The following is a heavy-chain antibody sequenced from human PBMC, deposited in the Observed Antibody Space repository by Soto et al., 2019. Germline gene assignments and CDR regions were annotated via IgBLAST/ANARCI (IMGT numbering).Heavy chain of an antibody. CDR1: GGTFSSYT. CDR3: ARGDSGYVWFNEI. Sequence: QVQLVQSGAEVKKPGSSVTVSCKASGGTFSSYTISWVRQAPGQGLEWMAGISPIFGTPIYAQKFQDRVTITADDSTMTAYMELSSLRSEDTAMYYCARGDSGYVWFNEIWGQGTLVTVSS. CDR2: ISPIFGTP. J-gene: IGHJ4*02. V-gene: IGHV1-69*01. D-gene: IGHD3-22*01.